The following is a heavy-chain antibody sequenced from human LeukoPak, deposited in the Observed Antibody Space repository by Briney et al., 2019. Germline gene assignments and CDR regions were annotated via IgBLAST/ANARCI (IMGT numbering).Heavy chain of an antibody. Sequence: ASVKVSCKASGGTFSSYAISWVRQAPGQGLDWMGGIIPIFGKANYAQKFQGRVTITADKSTSTAYMELSSLRSEDTAVYYCESPHYDILTGYHYYFDYWGQGTLVTVSS. CDR2: IIPIFGKA. J-gene: IGHJ4*02. CDR1: GGTFSSYA. V-gene: IGHV1-69*06. CDR3: ESPHYDILTGYHYYFDY. D-gene: IGHD3-9*01.